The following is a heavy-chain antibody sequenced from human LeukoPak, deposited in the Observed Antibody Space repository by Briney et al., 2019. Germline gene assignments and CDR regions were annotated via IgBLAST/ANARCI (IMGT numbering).Heavy chain of an antibody. CDR2: ISSSSSYI. D-gene: IGHD2-15*01. CDR1: GFTFSSYS. CDR3: VGGGKYCSGGSCYYYFDY. V-gene: IGHV3-21*01. Sequence: GGSLRLSCAASGFTFSSYSMNWVRQAPGKGLEWVSSISSSSSYIYYADSVKGRFTISRDDAKNSLYLQMNSLRAEDTAVYYCVGGGKYCSGGSCYYYFDYWGQGTLVTVSS. J-gene: IGHJ4*02.